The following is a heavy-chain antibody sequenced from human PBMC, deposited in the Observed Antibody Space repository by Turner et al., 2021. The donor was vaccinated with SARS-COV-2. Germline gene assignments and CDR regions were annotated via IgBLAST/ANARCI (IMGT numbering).Heavy chain of an antibody. CDR2: ISYDGSNK. J-gene: IGHJ6*02. V-gene: IGHV3-30-3*01. CDR1: GFTFSSYA. CDR3: AKDIVRGIYYYYYAMDV. Sequence: QVQLVESGGGVVQPGRSLRLSCAASGFTFSSYAMHWVRQAPGKGLEWVAVISYDGSNKYYADSVKGRFTISRDNSKNTLYLQMNSLRAEDTAVYYCAKDIVRGIYYYYYAMDVWGQGTTVTVSS. D-gene: IGHD1-26*01.